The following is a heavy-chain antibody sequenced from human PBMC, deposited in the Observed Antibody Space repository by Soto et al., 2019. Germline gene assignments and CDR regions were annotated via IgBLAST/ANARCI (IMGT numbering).Heavy chain of an antibody. CDR1: GGSISSYY. D-gene: IGHD5-18*01. J-gene: IGHJ4*02. V-gene: IGHV4-59*03. CDR2: IYYSGST. CDR3: ATPTRKGYSYGLDY. Sequence: SETLSLTCTVSGGSISSYYWSWIRQPPGKGLEWIGYIYYSGSTNYNPSLKSRVTMTRNTSISTAYMELSSLRSEDTAVYYCATPTRKGYSYGLDYWGQGTLVTVSS.